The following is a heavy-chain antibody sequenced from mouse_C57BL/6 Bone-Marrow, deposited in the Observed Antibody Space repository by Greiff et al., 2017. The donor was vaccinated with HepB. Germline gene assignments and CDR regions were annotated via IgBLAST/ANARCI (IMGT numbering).Heavy chain of an antibody. CDR2: IDPETGGT. CDR1: GYTFTDYE. CDR3: TTSLTMDY. J-gene: IGHJ4*01. Sequence: VQGVESGAELVRPGASVTLSCKASGYTFTDYEMHWVKQTPVHGLEWIGAIDPETGGTAYNQKFKGKAILTADKSSSTAYMELRSLTSEDSAVYYCTTSLTMDYWGQGTSVTVSS. D-gene: IGHD3-1*01. V-gene: IGHV1-15*01.